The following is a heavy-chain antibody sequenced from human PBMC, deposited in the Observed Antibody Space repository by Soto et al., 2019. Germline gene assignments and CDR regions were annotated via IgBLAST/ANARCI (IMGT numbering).Heavy chain of an antibody. J-gene: IGHJ6*02. V-gene: IGHV1-3*01. CDR1: GYTFTSYA. CDR2: INAGNGNT. D-gene: IGHD5-18*01. CDR3: ARKYIYGSETTPSSYYYYGMDV. Sequence: ASVKVSCKASGYTFTSYAMHWVRQAPGQRLEWMGWINAGNGNTKYSQKFQGRVTITRDTSASTAYMELSSLRSEDTAVYYCARKYIYGSETTPSSYYYYGMDVWGQGTTVTVSS.